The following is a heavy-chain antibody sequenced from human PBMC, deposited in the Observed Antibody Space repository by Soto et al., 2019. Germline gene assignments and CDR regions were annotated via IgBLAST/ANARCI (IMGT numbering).Heavy chain of an antibody. J-gene: IGHJ4*02. D-gene: IGHD2-15*01. CDR3: ARTTTLENYFDY. V-gene: IGHV4-59*01. Sequence: LPETLSLTCTVSGGSFSSYYWSWIRQPPGKGLEWIGYIYYTGSIIYNPSLKSRVTMSVDMSMKQFSLKLNSVTAADTAVYYCARTTTLENYFDYWGQGTLVTVSS. CDR2: IYYTGSI. CDR1: GGSFSSYY.